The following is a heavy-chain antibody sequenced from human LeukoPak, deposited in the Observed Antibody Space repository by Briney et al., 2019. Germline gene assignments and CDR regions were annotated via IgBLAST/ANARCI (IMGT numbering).Heavy chain of an antibody. CDR1: GFTFSSYW. CDR2: IKQDGSEK. J-gene: IGHJ4*02. V-gene: IGHV3-7*04. Sequence: GGSLRLSCAASGFTFSSYWMSWVRQAPGKGLEWVANIKQDGSEKYYVDSVKCRFTISRDNAKNSLYLQMNSLRAEDTAVYYCARAPPPYCGGDCYFGYFDYWGQGTLVTVSS. D-gene: IGHD2-21*02. CDR3: ARAPPPYCGGDCYFGYFDY.